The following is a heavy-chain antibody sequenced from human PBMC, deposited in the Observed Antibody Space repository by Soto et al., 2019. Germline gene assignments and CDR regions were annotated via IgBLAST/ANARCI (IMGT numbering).Heavy chain of an antibody. CDR1: GFTFSNNA. J-gene: IGHJ4*02. CDR3: ANREYFSGGALGY. D-gene: IGHD6-19*01. Sequence: EVQLLESGGGLEQPGGSLRLSCVASGFTFSNNAMSWVRQAPGKGLEWVSAISGSGVGTYYADSVKGRFTISRDNSKNTLYLQMNSLRAEDTAVYYCANREYFSGGALGYWGQGALVTVSS. V-gene: IGHV3-23*01. CDR2: ISGSGVGT.